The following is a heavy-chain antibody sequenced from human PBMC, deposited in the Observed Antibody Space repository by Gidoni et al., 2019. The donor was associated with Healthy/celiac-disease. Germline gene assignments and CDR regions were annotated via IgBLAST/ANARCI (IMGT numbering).Heavy chain of an antibody. CDR3: ARGTSDYGGNTYYFDY. J-gene: IGHJ4*02. Sequence: QVQLQESGPGLVKPSETLSLTCSVSGGSISRYYWIWIRQPPGKGLEWIGYIYYSASTNYNPSLKSRVTISVDTAKNQFSLKLSSVTAADTAVYYCARGTSDYGGNTYYFDYWGQGTLVTVSS. CDR1: GGSISRYY. CDR2: IYYSAST. D-gene: IGHD4-17*01. V-gene: IGHV4-59*01.